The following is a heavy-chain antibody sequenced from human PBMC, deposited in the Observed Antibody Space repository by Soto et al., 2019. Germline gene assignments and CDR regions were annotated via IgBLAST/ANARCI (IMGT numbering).Heavy chain of an antibody. Sequence: PGGSLRRSCAAAGCSFSSYCMYWGGQAPGKGLVWVSRTNSDGSDTTYADSVKGRFTISRDNAKNTLYLQMNSLRAEDTVVYYCARDRGWSLFDYWGQGT. CDR1: GCSFSSYC. CDR3: ARDRGWSLFDY. V-gene: IGHV3-74*01. J-gene: IGHJ4*02. CDR2: TNSDGSDT. D-gene: IGHD6-19*01.